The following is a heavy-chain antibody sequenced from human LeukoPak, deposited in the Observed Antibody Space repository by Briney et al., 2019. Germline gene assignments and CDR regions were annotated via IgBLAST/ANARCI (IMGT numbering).Heavy chain of an antibody. J-gene: IGHJ1*01. D-gene: IGHD2-2*01. CDR2: IRTDGSEK. CDR1: GFTFSNYW. Sequence: PGGSLRLSCEASGFTFSNYWMSWVRQAPGKGLEGVSNIRTDGSEKYYVDSVKGRFTISRDNAKNSLYLQMNSLRAEDTAVYYCATYSSSNAREFQYWGQGTLVTVSS. CDR3: ATYSSSNAREFQY. V-gene: IGHV3-7*01.